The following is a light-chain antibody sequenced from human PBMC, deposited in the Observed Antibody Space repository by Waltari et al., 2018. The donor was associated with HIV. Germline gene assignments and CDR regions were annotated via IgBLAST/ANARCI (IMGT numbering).Light chain of an antibody. CDR1: SSNIGSGYD. CDR2: ATT. J-gene: IGLJ3*02. V-gene: IGLV1-40*01. CDR3: QSYDSSLSGWV. Sequence: QSVLTQPPSVSGGPGQRVTISCTGSSSNIGSGYDVQWYQQFPGTAPKVLIDATTNRPSGVPDRFSGSKSGYSASLVITGLQAEDDADYYCQSYDSSLSGWVFGGGTKLTVL.